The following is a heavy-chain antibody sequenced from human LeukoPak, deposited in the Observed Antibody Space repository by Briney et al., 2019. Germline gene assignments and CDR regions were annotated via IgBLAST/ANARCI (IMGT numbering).Heavy chain of an antibody. Sequence: SETLSLTCAVYGGSFSGYSWTWIRQPPGKGLEWIGEINHSGSTNYNPSLKSRVTISLDTSKNQFSLKLSSVTAADTAVYYCARQKCLAVAGNYYFYYYMDVWGKGTTVTVSS. D-gene: IGHD6-19*01. CDR1: GGSFSGYS. J-gene: IGHJ6*03. CDR3: ARQKCLAVAGNYYFYYYMDV. V-gene: IGHV4-34*01. CDR2: INHSGST.